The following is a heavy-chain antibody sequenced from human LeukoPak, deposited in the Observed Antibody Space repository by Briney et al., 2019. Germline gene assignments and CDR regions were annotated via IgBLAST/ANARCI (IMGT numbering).Heavy chain of an antibody. D-gene: IGHD4/OR15-4a*01. V-gene: IGHV3-74*01. J-gene: IGHJ4*02. CDR2: IGADGTDT. Sequence: GGSLTLSCAVSGFTFNTYFMHWVRQSPGKGLVWVSHIGADGTDTAYADSVKGRFTISRDNAKDTLYLQMNSLRAEDTAVYYCARAPMVRANVVDYWGQGTLVTVSS. CDR3: ARAPMVRANVVDY. CDR1: GFTFNTYF.